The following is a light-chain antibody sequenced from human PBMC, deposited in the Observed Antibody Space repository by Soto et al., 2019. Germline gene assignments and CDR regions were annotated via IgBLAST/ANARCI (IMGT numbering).Light chain of an antibody. Sequence: IPMNQSPSSLSASVGDTVTITCRASQDIRNELGWYQQKPGTAPKFLIYAASSLHSGVPSRFSGSGSGTDFTLTISGLQPEDFATYYCLQERGYPRPFGQGTKVDIK. CDR1: QDIRNE. CDR2: AAS. CDR3: LQERGYPRP. J-gene: IGKJ1*01. V-gene: IGKV1-6*02.